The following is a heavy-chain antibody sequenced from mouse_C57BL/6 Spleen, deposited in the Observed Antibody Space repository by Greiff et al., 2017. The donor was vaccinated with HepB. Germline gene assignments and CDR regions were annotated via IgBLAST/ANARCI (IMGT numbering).Heavy chain of an antibody. J-gene: IGHJ2*01. CDR1: GYTFTDYY. Sequence: EVQLQQSGPELVKPGASVKISCKASGYTFTDYYMNWVKQSHGKSLEWIGDINPNNGGTSYNQKFKGKATLTVDKSSSTAYMELRSLTSEDSAVYYCARGSGTPFDYWGQGTTLTVSS. V-gene: IGHV1-26*01. D-gene: IGHD3-2*02. CDR3: ARGSGTPFDY. CDR2: INPNNGGT.